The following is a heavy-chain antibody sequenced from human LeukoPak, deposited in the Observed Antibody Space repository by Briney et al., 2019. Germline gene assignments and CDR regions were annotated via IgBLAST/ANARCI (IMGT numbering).Heavy chain of an antibody. V-gene: IGHV1-8*01. D-gene: IGHD1-1*01. J-gene: IGHJ4*02. CDR2: MNPNSGNT. CDR1: GYTFTSHD. Sequence: GASVNVSCKASGYTFTSHDINWVRQATGQGLEWMGWMNPNSGNTGYAQKFQGRVTMTRDTSINTAYMELHSLRSEDTAVYYCARGYSPSTRTTGNDYWGQGTLVTVSS. CDR3: ARGYSPSTRTTGNDY.